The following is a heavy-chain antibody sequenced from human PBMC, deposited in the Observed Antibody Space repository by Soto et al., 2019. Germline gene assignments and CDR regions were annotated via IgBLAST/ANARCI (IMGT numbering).Heavy chain of an antibody. CDR3: AKDSGYNYGYFRWFDP. CDR2: IFYSGST. V-gene: IGHV4-59*01. CDR1: GGSISNYY. D-gene: IGHD5-18*01. Sequence: SETLSLTCTFSGGSISNYYWSWIRQPPGRGLEWIGHIFYSGSTNYNPALKSRVTISVDTSKSQFSLKLSSVTAADTAVYYCAKDSGYNYGYFRWFDPWGQGTLVTVSS. J-gene: IGHJ5*02.